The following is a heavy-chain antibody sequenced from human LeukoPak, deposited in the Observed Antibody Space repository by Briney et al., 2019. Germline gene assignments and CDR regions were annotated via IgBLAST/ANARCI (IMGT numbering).Heavy chain of an antibody. J-gene: IGHJ3*02. D-gene: IGHD3-22*01. V-gene: IGHV4-34*01. CDR2: INHSGST. CDR1: GGSFSGYY. CDR3: AGTGYYYDSSGYYYYAFDI. Sequence: SETLSLTCAVYGGSFSGYYWSWIRQPPGKGLEWIGEINHSGSTNYNPSLKSRVTISVDTSKNQFSLKLSSVTAADTAVYYCAGTGYYYDSSGYYYYAFDIWGQGTMVTVSS.